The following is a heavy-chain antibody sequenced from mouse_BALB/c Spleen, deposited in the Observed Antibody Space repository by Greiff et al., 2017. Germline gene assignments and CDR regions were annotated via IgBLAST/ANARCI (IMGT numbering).Heavy chain of an antibody. Sequence: DVKLVESGGGLVKPGGSLKLSCAASGFTFSDYYMYWVRQTPEKRLEWVATISDGGSYTYYPDSVKGRFTISRDNAKNNLYLQMSSLKSEDTAMYYCAREGVGAMDYWGQGTSVTVSS. J-gene: IGHJ4*01. V-gene: IGHV5-4*02. CDR1: GFTFSDYY. CDR2: ISDGGSYT. CDR3: AREGVGAMDY.